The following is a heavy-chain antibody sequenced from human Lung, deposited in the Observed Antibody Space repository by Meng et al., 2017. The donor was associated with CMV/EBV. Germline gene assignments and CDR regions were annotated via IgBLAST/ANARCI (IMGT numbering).Heavy chain of an antibody. CDR3: ARDPHFGALDY. CDR2: IKYDGSEK. CDR1: GYTFSNSY. V-gene: IGHV3-7*01. Sequence: SCKASGYTFSNSYMSWIRQPPGKGLEWVANIKYDGSEKAYVGSVKGRFTISRDNTKNSLYLQMNSLTAEDTAVYYCARDPHFGALDYWGQGTLVTVSS. J-gene: IGHJ4*02. D-gene: IGHD3-10*01.